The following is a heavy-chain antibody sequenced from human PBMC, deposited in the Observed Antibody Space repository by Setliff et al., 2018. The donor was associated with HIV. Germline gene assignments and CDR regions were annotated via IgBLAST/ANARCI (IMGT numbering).Heavy chain of an antibody. CDR3: AQLGMVDDFDY. V-gene: IGHV4-34*01. Sequence: PSETLSLTCAVYGGSFSGYYWSWIRQPPGKGLEWIGEINHSGSTNYNPSLKSRVTISVDTSKNQFSLKLSSVTAADTAVYYCAQLGMVDDFDYWGQGTLGTVSS. CDR1: GGSFSGYY. D-gene: IGHD1-1*01. CDR2: INHSGST. J-gene: IGHJ4*02.